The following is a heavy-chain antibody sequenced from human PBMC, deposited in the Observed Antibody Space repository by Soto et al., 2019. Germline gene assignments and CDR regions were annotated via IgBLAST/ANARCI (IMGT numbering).Heavy chain of an antibody. CDR1: GFTFSSYA. J-gene: IGHJ3*01. CDR3: ASTLLLGRNYYGSGSPD. CDR2: ISYDGSNK. V-gene: IGHV3-30-3*01. D-gene: IGHD3-10*01. Sequence: GGSLRLSCAASGFTFSSYAMHWVRQAPGKGLEWVAVISYDGSNKYYADFVKGRFTISRDNSKNTLYLQMNSLRAEDTAVYYWASTLLLGRNYYGSGSPDWGQGTMVTVSS.